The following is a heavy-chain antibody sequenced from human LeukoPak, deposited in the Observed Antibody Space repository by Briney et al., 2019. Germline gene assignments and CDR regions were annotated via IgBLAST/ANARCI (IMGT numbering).Heavy chain of an antibody. V-gene: IGHV3-21*01. CDR1: GFTFSSYG. J-gene: IGHJ2*01. Sequence: PGGSLRLSCAASGFTFSSYGMNWVRQAPGKGLEWVSSISSSSSYIYYADSVKGRFTISRDNAKNSLYLQMNGLRAEDTAVYYCARVEVVTGLEEYFDLWGRGTLVTVSS. CDR2: ISSSSSYI. D-gene: IGHD2-15*01. CDR3: ARVEVVTGLEEYFDL.